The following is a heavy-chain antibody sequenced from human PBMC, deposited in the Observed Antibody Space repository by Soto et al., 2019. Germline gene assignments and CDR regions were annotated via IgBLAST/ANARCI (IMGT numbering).Heavy chain of an antibody. Sequence: GASVKVSCKASGYTFTGYYMHWVRQAPGQGLEWMGWINPNSGGTNYAQKFQGRVTMTRDTSISTAYMELSRLRSDDTAVYYCAGPGVTTAEQDAFDIWGQGTMVTDSS. CDR2: INPNSGGT. V-gene: IGHV1-2*02. CDR3: AGPGVTTAEQDAFDI. J-gene: IGHJ3*02. D-gene: IGHD4-4*01. CDR1: GYTFTGYY.